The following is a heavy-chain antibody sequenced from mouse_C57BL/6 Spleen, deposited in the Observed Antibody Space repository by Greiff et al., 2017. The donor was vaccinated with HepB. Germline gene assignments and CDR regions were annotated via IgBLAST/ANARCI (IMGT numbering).Heavy chain of an antibody. D-gene: IGHD2-1*01. Sequence: EVKVVESGGGLVQPGGSLSLSCAASGFTFTDYYMSWVRQPPGKALEWLGFIRNKANGYTTEYSASVKGRFTISRDNSQSILYLQMNALRAEDSATYYCARSRNYGFAYWGQGTLVTVSA. CDR1: GFTFTDYY. CDR3: ARSRNYGFAY. J-gene: IGHJ3*01. V-gene: IGHV7-3*01. CDR2: IRNKANGYTT.